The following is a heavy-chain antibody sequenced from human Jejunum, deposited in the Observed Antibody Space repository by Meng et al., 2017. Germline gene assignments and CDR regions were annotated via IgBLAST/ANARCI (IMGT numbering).Heavy chain of an antibody. Sequence: QVQLQESGPGLVMPSETLSLTCTVSGGSMSHYYWSWIRQPPGKGLEWIGYIYYDGTTNYNPSLKSRVTMSVDTSKNQFSLKLSSVTAADTAVYYCARAKVTPMGYWFDPWGQGTLVTVSS. CDR1: GGSMSHYY. CDR2: IYYDGTT. J-gene: IGHJ5*02. D-gene: IGHD2-21*02. CDR3: ARAKVTPMGYWFDP. V-gene: IGHV4-59*01.